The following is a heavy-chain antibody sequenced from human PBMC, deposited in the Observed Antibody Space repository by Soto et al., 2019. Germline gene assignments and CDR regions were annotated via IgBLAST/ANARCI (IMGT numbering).Heavy chain of an antibody. CDR3: ARDGGYDPSYYYYVMDV. Sequence: QVQLVQSGAEVKKPGSSVKVSCKASGGTFSTYAISWVRQAPGQGLEWMGGIIPIFNTANYPQKFQGRVTISAAASTSTAYMAVSSLRSDDTAVYYCARDGGYDPSYYYYVMDVWGQGTTVIVSS. D-gene: IGHD5-12*01. CDR1: GGTFSTYA. V-gene: IGHV1-69*01. J-gene: IGHJ6*02. CDR2: IIPIFNTA.